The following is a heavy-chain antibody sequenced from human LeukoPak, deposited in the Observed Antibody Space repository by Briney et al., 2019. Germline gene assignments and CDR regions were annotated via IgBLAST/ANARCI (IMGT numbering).Heavy chain of an antibody. CDR1: GASISSYY. V-gene: IGHV4-59*01. CDR3: ARGEGFSNAYGLHDH. CDR2: IYYSGST. D-gene: IGHD4-11*01. Sequence: SETLSHTCTVSGASISSYYWSWIRQPPGKGLDWIGYIYYSGSTEYNPSLKSRVTISVDTSKNQFSLKLSSVTAADTAVYYCARGEGFSNAYGLHDHWGQGTLVTVSS. J-gene: IGHJ4*02.